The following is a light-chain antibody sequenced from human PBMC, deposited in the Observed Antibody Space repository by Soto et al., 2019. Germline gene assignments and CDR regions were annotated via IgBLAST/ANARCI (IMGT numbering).Light chain of an antibody. CDR1: QGISSY. CDR3: QHLNTYPIT. J-gene: IGKJ5*01. V-gene: IGKV1-9*01. Sequence: DIQLTQSPSFLSASVGDRVTITCRASQGISSYLAWYQQKPGEAPKLLIYAASTLYGGVPSRFSGSGSGTDFALTISSLQPEDFATYYCQHLNTYPITFGPGTRLEIK. CDR2: AAS.